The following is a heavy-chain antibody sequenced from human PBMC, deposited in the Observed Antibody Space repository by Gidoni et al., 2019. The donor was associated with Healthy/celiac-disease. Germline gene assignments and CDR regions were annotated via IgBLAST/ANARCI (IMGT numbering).Heavy chain of an antibody. D-gene: IGHD3-3*01. CDR1: GFPFRSHR. V-gene: IGHV3-21*01. CDR3: ARDSSDFWSGYSPHGTYYFDY. CDR2: ISSIISYR. J-gene: IGHJ4*02. Sequence: EVQLVESGGGLVKPGGSLRLSCAAPGFPFRSHRLTWVRQAPGTGLEWVSSISSIISYRYYADSVKGRFTISRDNAKNSLYLQMNSLRAEDTAVYYCARDSSDFWSGYSPHGTYYFDYWGQGTLVTVSS.